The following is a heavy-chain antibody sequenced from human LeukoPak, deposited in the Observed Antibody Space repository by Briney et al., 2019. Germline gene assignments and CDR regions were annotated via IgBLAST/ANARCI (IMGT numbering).Heavy chain of an antibody. CDR3: ARDRYGDGFAHFDY. CDR2: ITPSGGT. J-gene: IGHJ4*02. CDR1: GYTFTSYA. Sequence: ASVKVSCKASGYTFTSYAMHWVRQAPGQGLEWMGWITPSGGTNYPHKFHVRVAITRDTSITTAYMDLSGMTSDDTAVYYCARDRYGDGFAHFDYWGQGALVTVSS. D-gene: IGHD5-24*01. V-gene: IGHV1-2*02.